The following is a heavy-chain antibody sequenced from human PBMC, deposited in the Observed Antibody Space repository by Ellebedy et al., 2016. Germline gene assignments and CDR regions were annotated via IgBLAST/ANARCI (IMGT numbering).Heavy chain of an antibody. CDR2: INHSGST. CDR3: ARRRIGSSPFQH. V-gene: IGHV4-34*01. J-gene: IGHJ1*01. Sequence: GSLRLXXAASGFTFSSYWMSWVRQPPGKGLEWIGEINHSGSTNYNPSLKSRVTISVDTSKNQFSLKLSSVTAADTAVYYCARRRIGSSPFQHWGQGTLVTVSS. CDR1: GFTFSSYW. D-gene: IGHD6-6*01.